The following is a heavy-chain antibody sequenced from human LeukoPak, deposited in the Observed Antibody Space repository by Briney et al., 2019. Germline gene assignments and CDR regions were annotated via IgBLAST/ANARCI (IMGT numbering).Heavy chain of an antibody. V-gene: IGHV1-69-2*01. CDR3: ATEQMITFGGVIATNNWFDP. J-gene: IGHJ5*02. Sequence: ATVKISCKASGYTFTDYYMHWVQQAPGKGLEWMGRVDPEDGETIYAEKFQGRVTITADTSTDTAYTELSSLRSEDTAVYYCATEQMITFGGVIATNNWFDPWGQGTLVTVSS. CDR1: GYTFTDYY. D-gene: IGHD3-16*02. CDR2: VDPEDGET.